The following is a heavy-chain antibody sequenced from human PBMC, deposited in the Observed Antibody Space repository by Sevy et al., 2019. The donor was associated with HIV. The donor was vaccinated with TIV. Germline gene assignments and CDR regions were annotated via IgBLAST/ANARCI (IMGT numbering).Heavy chain of an antibody. D-gene: IGHD2-8*01. V-gene: IGHV3-23*01. CDR3: AKDSQPAGPYCTNGVCYIGAFDI. CDR2: ISGSGGST. CDR1: GFTFSSYA. Sequence: GGSLRLSCAASGFTFSSYAMSWVRQAPGKGLEWVSAISGSGGSTYYAGSVKGRFTISRDNSKNTLYLQMNSLRAEDTAVYYCAKDSQPAGPYCTNGVCYIGAFDIWGQGTMVTVSS. J-gene: IGHJ3*02.